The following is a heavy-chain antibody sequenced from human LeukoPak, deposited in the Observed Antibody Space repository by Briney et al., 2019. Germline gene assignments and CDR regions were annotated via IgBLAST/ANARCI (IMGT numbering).Heavy chain of an antibody. D-gene: IGHD6-6*01. CDR3: ARTAARRFDY. Sequence: ASVKVPCKASGYTFPSYFMHWVRQAPGQGLEWMGIINPTGGSTTYAQKFQGRVTMTRDTSTSTVYMELSSLRSDDTAVYYCARTAARRFDYWGQGTLVTVSS. CDR1: GYTFPSYF. J-gene: IGHJ4*02. CDR2: INPTGGST. V-gene: IGHV1-46*01.